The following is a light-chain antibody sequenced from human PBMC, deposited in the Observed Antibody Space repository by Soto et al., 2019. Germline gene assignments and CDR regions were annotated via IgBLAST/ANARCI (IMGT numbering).Light chain of an antibody. J-gene: IGLJ1*01. CDR2: EVS. Sequence: QSVLTQPASVSGSPGQSIPISCTGTSSDVGCYNYVSWYQQHPGKAPKLMIYEVSNRPSGVSNRFSGSKSGNTASLTISGLQAEDEADYYCSSYTSSSTLYVFGTGTKVTVL. CDR1: SSDVGCYNY. CDR3: SSYTSSSTLYV. V-gene: IGLV2-14*01.